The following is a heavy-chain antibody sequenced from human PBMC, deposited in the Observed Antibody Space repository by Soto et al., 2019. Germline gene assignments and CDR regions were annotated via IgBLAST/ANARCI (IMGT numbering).Heavy chain of an antibody. CDR2: IYYSGST. D-gene: IGHD4-17*01. V-gene: IGHV4-39*01. CDR1: GGSISSSTYY. CDR3: ARLINPSTVTTLGWFDP. J-gene: IGHJ5*02. Sequence: SETLSLTCTVSGGSISSSTYYWGWIRQSPGKGLEWIGSIYYSGSTYYNPSLKSRVTISVDTSKNQFSLKLSSVTAADAAVYYCARLINPSTVTTLGWFDPWGQGTLVTVSS.